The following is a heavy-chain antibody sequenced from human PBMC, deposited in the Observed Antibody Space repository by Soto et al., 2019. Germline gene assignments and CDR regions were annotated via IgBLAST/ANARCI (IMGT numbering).Heavy chain of an antibody. V-gene: IGHV3-7*01. Sequence: GGSLRLSCAASGFTFSSYWMSWVRQAPGKGLEWVANIKQDGSEKYYVDSVKGRFTISRDNAKNSLYLQMNSLRAEDTAVYYCARDIPGKDSSSWDPFDYWGQGTLVTVSS. CDR1: GFTFSSYW. J-gene: IGHJ4*02. CDR3: ARDIPGKDSSSWDPFDY. D-gene: IGHD6-13*01. CDR2: IKQDGSEK.